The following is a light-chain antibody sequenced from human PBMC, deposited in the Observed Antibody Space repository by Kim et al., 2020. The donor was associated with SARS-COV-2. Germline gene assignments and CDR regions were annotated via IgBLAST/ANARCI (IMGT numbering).Light chain of an antibody. J-gene: IGKJ2*01. CDR2: LES. CDR3: QQLNSYVYT. Sequence: SASLGDTVTSSCRASQGSRSSLASYQQKPGNPPSVLICLESTLRSTVPARFSASGSGTEFTLTISSLQPEDFATYYCQQLNSYVYTLRQGTKL. V-gene: IGKV1-9*01. CDR1: QGSRSS.